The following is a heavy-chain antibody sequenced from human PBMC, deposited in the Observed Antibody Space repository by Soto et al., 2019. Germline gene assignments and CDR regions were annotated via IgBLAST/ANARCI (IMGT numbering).Heavy chain of an antibody. CDR3: ARVVTYNYGSLYFDY. V-gene: IGHV4-4*02. D-gene: IGHD3-10*01. J-gene: IGHJ4*02. Sequence: SETLSLTCAVSGGSISSSNWWSWVRQPPGKGLEWIGEIYHSGSTNYNPSLKSRVTVSVDTSKNHFSLRLSSVTAADTAVYYCARVVTYNYGSLYFDYWGQGTLVTVSS. CDR2: IYHSGST. CDR1: GGSISSSNW.